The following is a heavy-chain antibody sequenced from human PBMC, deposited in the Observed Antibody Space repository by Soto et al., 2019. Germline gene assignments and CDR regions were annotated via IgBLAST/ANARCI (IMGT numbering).Heavy chain of an antibody. CDR3: ARSYSSGWEFDY. V-gene: IGHV3-11*01. J-gene: IGHJ4*02. CDR1: GFTFSNSD. D-gene: IGHD6-19*01. Sequence: GGSLRLSCVASGFTFSNSDMNWVRQAPGKGLEWVSYISSTGRTIYYADSVKGRFTVSRDNAQNSLSLKLNSLRVEDTAVYYCARSYSSGWEFDYWGQGTQVTVYS. CDR2: ISSTGRTI.